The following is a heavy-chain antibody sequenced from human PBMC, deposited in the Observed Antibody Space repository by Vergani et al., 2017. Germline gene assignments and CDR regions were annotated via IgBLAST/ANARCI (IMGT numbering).Heavy chain of an antibody. CDR2: IYHTGTT. Sequence: QVQLQESGPGLVKPSQTLSLTCTVSGDSIRSGVYYWGWIRQHPGQGLELIGYIYHTGTTYYNPSLRGRINISVDTSKNQLSLKLNSVTAADTAVYFCARAGLPFYAFYMDVWGKGITVTVSS. CDR1: GDSIRSGVYY. J-gene: IGHJ6*03. CDR3: ARAGLPFYAFYMDV. V-gene: IGHV4-31*03. D-gene: IGHD2/OR15-2a*01.